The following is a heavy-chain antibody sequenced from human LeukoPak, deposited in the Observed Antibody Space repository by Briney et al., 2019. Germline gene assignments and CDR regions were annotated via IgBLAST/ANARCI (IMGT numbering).Heavy chain of an antibody. J-gene: IGHJ4*02. CDR3: AGGVRDGYNPR. V-gene: IGHV4-61*02. CDR2: IYTSGST. CDR1: GGSISSGSYY. Sequence: PSQTLSLTCTVSGGSISSGSYYWRWIRQPAGKGLEWIGRIYTSGSTNYNPSLKSRVTISVDTSKNQFSLKLSSVTAADTAVYYCAGGVRDGYNPRWGQGTLVTVSS. D-gene: IGHD5-24*01.